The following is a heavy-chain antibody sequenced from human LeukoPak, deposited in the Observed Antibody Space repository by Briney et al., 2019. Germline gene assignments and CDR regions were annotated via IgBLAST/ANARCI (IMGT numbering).Heavy chain of an antibody. CDR2: INPADSES. J-gene: IGHJ4*02. D-gene: IGHD2-2*02. CDR1: GYVFTNSW. CDR3: SRQGCTTTSCHTIDS. V-gene: IGHV5-51*01. Sequence: GESLQISCKGSGYVFTNSWIGWVRQMPGKGLELMEIINPADSESRYSPSFQGQVTISVDKSISTAYLQWSSLKDSDTAMYYCSRQGCTTTSCHTIDSWGQGTLVTVSS.